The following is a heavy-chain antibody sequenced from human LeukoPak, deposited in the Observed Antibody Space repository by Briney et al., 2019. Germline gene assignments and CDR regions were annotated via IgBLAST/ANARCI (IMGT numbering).Heavy chain of an antibody. CDR3: AKSVVVITFRFDD. V-gene: IGHV3-23*01. Sequence: TGRSLRLSCAASGFMFNSYVMSWVRQAPGKGLEWVSAINGGGGNTYYADSVKGRFTISRDNSKNMVYLQMSSLRADDTAVYYCAKSVVVITFRFDDWGQGALVTVSS. CDR1: GFMFNSYV. CDR2: INGGGGNT. D-gene: IGHD2-15*01. J-gene: IGHJ4*02.